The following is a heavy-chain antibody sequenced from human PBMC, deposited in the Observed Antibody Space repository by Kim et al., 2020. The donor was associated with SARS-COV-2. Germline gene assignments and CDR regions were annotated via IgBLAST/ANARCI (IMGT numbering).Heavy chain of an antibody. J-gene: IGHJ2*01. CDR3: ARAGDFWSGHKNWYFDL. CDR2: IYTSGST. D-gene: IGHD3-3*01. V-gene: IGHV4-4*07. Sequence: SETLSLTCTVSGGSISSYYWSWIRQPAGKGLEWIGRIYTSGSTNYNPSLKSRVTMSVDTSKNQFSLKLSSVTAADTAVYYCARAGDFWSGHKNWYFDLWGRGTLVTVSS. CDR1: GGSISSYY.